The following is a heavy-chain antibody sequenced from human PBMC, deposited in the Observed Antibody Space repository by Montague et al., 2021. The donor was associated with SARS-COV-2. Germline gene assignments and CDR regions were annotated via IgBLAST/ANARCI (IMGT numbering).Heavy chain of an antibody. D-gene: IGHD3/OR15-3a*01. J-gene: IGHJ4*02. CDR2: TYLSGFT. CDR3: ARGGLGNRGFDY. V-gene: IGHV4-4*02. Sequence: SETLSLTCVVSDVSLSSSTWWSWVRQSPGKGLEWVGETYLSGFTXYNPSVKSRVTISLDDSRSQFSLRLTSVTAADTAVCFCARGGLGNRGFDYWGQGALVTVSS. CDR1: DVSLSSSTW.